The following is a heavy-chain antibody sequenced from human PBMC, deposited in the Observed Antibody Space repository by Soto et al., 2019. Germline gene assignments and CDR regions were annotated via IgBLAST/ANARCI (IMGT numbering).Heavy chain of an antibody. J-gene: IGHJ3*02. CDR3: ARVGYDSSGYYYADAFDI. CDR1: GFTFSSYG. V-gene: IGHV3-33*01. Sequence: VGSLRLSCAASGFTFSSYGMHWVRQAPGKGLEWVAVIWYDGSNKYYADSVKGRFTISRDNSKNTLYLQMNSLRAEDTAVYYCARVGYDSSGYYYADAFDIWGQGTMVTVSS. D-gene: IGHD3-22*01. CDR2: IWYDGSNK.